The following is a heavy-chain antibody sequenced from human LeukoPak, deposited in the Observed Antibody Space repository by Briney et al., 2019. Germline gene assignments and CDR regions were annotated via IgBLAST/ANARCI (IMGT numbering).Heavy chain of an antibody. D-gene: IGHD5-18*01. CDR1: GFSFSSYG. Sequence: PGGSLRLSCAASGFSFSSYGMHWVRQATGKGLEWVAVIWYDGTNKYYADSVRGRFTISRDNSKNTLYLQMNSLRVEDTAVYDCARDQRGFSYSKYYFDYWGQGTLVTVSS. CDR3: ARDQRGFSYSKYYFDY. CDR2: IWYDGTNK. J-gene: IGHJ4*02. V-gene: IGHV3-33*01.